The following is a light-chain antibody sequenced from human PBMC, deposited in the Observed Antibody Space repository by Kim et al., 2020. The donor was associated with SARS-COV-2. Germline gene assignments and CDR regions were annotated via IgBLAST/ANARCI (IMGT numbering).Light chain of an antibody. Sequence: QSVLTQPASVSGSPGQSITISCSGTNSDVGTYNLVSWYQQHPNKAPKLVIYEVTERPSGVSNRFSGSKSGNTASLTISGLQAEDEADYYCCSYAGSFTYVFGTGTKVTVL. V-gene: IGLV2-23*02. CDR1: NSDVGTYNL. CDR2: EVT. CDR3: CSYAGSFTYV. J-gene: IGLJ1*01.